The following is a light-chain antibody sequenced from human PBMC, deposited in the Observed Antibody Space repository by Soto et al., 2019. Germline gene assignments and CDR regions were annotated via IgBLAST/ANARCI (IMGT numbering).Light chain of an antibody. CDR3: QQYQSYWT. CDR1: QSISSW. Sequence: DIEMTQGPPTLSETVGDRVTITCRASQSISSWWSWYQQKPGKALKLLIYEASSLDSGVRLTFSGSGSGTEFTLTISSLQPDDFATYYGQQYQSYWTFGQGTKVDI. V-gene: IGKV1-5*01. CDR2: EAS. J-gene: IGKJ1*01.